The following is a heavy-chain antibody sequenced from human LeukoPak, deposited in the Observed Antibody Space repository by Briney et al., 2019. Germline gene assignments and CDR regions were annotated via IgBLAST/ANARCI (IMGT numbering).Heavy chain of an antibody. CDR1: GYTFTSYD. D-gene: IGHD4-17*01. J-gene: IGHJ6*03. Sequence: ASVKVSCKASGYTFTSYDINWVRQATGQGLEWMGWMNPNSGNTGYAQKFQGRVTMTMDPSISTAYMELSSLRSEDTAVYYCARDRGTVTRSWPPYYYYYMDVWGKGTTVTVSS. V-gene: IGHV1-8*01. CDR3: ARDRGTVTRSWPPYYYYYMDV. CDR2: MNPNSGNT.